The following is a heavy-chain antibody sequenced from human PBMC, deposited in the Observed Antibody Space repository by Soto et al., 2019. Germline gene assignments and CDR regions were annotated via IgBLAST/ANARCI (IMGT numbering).Heavy chain of an antibody. D-gene: IGHD2-15*01. CDR2: IIPIFGTA. CDR1: GGTFSSYA. Sequence: QVQLVQSGAEVKKPGSSVKVSCNASGGTFSSYAISWFRQAPGQGLEWMGGIIPIFGTANYAQKFQGRVTITAEESTSTAYMELSRLRSEDTAVYYCARATPSLDCSGVSGYMGPDYWGQGTLVTVSS. J-gene: IGHJ4*02. V-gene: IGHV1-69*01. CDR3: ARATPSLDCSGVSGYMGPDY.